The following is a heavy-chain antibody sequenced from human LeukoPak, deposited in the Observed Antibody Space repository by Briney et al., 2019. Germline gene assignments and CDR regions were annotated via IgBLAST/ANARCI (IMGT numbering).Heavy chain of an antibody. CDR1: GFTFSNYW. J-gene: IGHJ4*02. Sequence: GGSLRPSCAASGFTFSNYWMSWVRQAPGKGLEWVADIKEDGSEKYYVDSVKGRFTISRDNAKSSLYLQMNSLRAEDTAVYYCARARNLDFWGQGTLVTVSS. CDR3: ARARNLDF. V-gene: IGHV3-7*05. CDR2: IKEDGSEK.